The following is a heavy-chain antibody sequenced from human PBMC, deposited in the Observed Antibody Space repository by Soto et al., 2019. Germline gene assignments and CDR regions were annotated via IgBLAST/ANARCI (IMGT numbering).Heavy chain of an antibody. J-gene: IGHJ5*02. Sequence: SETLSLTCTVSGDSITNSNYYWGWFRQPPGKGLEWIASIYYIGSTYHNPSLKSRVTISVDTSNNQFSLNLNSVTASDTAVYYCAGRNSLASVSLNFRELSNYKWIDPWGPGTLVTVSS. CDR3: AGRNSLASVSLNFRELSNYKWIDP. CDR1: GDSITNSNYY. CDR2: IYYIGST. V-gene: IGHV4-39*01. D-gene: IGHD3-16*02.